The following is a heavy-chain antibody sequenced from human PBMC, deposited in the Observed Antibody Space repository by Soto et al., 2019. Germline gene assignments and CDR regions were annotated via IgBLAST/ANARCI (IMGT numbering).Heavy chain of an antibody. D-gene: IGHD1-26*01. CDR3: AKARRVGATGFFDY. J-gene: IGHJ4*02. CDR2: ISGSAYAT. Sequence: GGSLRLSCAASGFTFSSYGMTWVRQAPGKGLEWVSVISGSAYATYYADSVKGRFTISRDNSKNMLYLQINSLRAEDTAVYYCAKARRVGATGFFDYWGQGSLVTVSS. CDR1: GFTFSSYG. V-gene: IGHV3-23*01.